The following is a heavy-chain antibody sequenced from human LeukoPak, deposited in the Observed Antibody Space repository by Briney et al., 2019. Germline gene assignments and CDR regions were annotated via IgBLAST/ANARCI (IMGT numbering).Heavy chain of an antibody. D-gene: IGHD5-18*01. CDR3: ARDLGYSYGGGLDY. Sequence: PSETLSLTCTVSGGSISSSSYYWGWIRQPPGKGLEWIGSIYYSGSTYYNPSLKSRVTISVDTSKNQFSLKLSSVTAADTAVYYCARDLGYSYGGGLDYWGQGTPVTVSS. J-gene: IGHJ4*02. V-gene: IGHV4-39*02. CDR2: IYYSGST. CDR1: GGSISSSSYY.